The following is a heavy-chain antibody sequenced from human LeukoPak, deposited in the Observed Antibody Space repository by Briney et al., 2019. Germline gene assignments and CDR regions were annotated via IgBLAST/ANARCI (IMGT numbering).Heavy chain of an antibody. CDR1: GFTFSTYA. V-gene: IGHV3-30*09. Sequence: QPGRSLRLSCAASGFTFSTYAIHWVRQAPGQGLEWVAVISYNGNNKYYADSVKGRSAISRDNSKNTLFLEMNGLRTEDTAVYYCARDRFQSSGWYWYIDYWGQGTLVTVSS. CDR3: ARDRFQSSGWYWYIDY. D-gene: IGHD6-19*01. CDR2: ISYNGNNK. J-gene: IGHJ4*02.